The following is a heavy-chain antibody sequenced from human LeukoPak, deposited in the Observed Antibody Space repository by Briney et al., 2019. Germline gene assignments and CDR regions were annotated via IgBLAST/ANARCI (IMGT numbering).Heavy chain of an antibody. V-gene: IGHV3-33*01. Sequence: GGSLRLSCAASGFTFSSYGMHWVRQAPGKGLEWVAVIWYDGSNKYYADSVKGRFTISRDNSKNTLYLQMNSLRAEDTAVYYCARGRSSSWDDYYYYGMDVWGQGTTVTVSS. CDR2: IWYDGSNK. CDR1: GFTFSSYG. J-gene: IGHJ6*02. D-gene: IGHD6-13*01. CDR3: ARGRSSSWDDYYYYGMDV.